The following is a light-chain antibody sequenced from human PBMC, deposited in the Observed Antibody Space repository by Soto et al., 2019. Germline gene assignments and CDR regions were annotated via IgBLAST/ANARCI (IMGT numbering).Light chain of an antibody. CDR3: SSFAAINTWV. V-gene: IGLV2-8*01. J-gene: IGLJ3*02. CDR2: EVT. Sequence: QSALTQPPSASGSPGQSVTISCTGTSSDVGAYNYVSWYQQHAGKAPKLVIYEVTTRPSGVPDRFPGSKSANTASLTVSGLQAEAGANYYCSSFAAINTWVFGAGTKLTVL. CDR1: SSDVGAYNY.